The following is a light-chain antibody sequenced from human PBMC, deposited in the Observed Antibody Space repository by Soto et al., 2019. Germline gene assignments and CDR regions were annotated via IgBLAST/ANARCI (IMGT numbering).Light chain of an antibody. CDR3: QQSYSFPRT. V-gene: IGKV1-39*01. CDR2: AAS. Sequence: DIQMTQSPSSLSASVGDRVTITCRASQSISSYLNWYQQKPGKAPKLLIYAASSLQSGVPSRFSGSGSGTDFTLTISSLQPEDFATYYCQQSYSFPRTFGQGTTVDIK. CDR1: QSISSY. J-gene: IGKJ1*01.